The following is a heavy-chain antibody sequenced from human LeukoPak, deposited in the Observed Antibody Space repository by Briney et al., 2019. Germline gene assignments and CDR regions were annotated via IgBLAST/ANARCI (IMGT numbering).Heavy chain of an antibody. D-gene: IGHD6-19*01. CDR1: GGTFSSYA. CDR3: AREGLDGSPGGWFDP. J-gene: IGHJ5*02. V-gene: IGHV1-69*13. CDR2: IIPMFGTA. Sequence: ASVKVSCKASGGTFSSYAISWVRQAPGQGLEWMGGIIPMFGTANYAQKFQGRVTITADESTTTAYMELSSLRSEDTAVYYCAREGLDGSPGGWFDPWGQGTLVTVSS.